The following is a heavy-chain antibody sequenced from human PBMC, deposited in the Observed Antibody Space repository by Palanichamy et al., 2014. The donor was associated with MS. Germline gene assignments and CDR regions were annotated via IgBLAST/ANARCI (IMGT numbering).Heavy chain of an antibody. D-gene: IGHD1-14*01. J-gene: IGHJ4*02. V-gene: IGHV3-9*01. CDR3: AKDITLSPEARTGGGYFDH. Sequence: EVRLVEAGGGVVQPGRSLRLSCEASGFSFDDFAMHWVRQVPGKGLEWVSGISWQSGHKYYADSVRGRFTISRDNDNNYLFLQMDSLRPDDTALYFCAKDITLSPEARTGGGYFDHWGRGTLVTVSS. CDR2: ISWQSGHK. CDR1: GFSFDDFA.